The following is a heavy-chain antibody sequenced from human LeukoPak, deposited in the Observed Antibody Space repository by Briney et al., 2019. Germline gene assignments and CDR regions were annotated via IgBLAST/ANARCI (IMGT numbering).Heavy chain of an antibody. CDR3: ARDRTTYYYGSMDV. D-gene: IGHD3-10*01. Sequence: GGSLRLSCAASGFTVSSNYVSWVRQAPGKGLEWVSVIYSGGSTYYADSVKGRFTISRDNSKNTLYLQMNSLRAEDTAVYYCARDRTTYYYGSMDVWGQGTTVTVSS. CDR1: GFTVSSNY. J-gene: IGHJ6*02. V-gene: IGHV3-66*01. CDR2: IYSGGST.